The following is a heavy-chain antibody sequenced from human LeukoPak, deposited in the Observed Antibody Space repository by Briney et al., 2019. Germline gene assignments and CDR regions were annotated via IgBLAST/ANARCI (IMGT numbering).Heavy chain of an antibody. D-gene: IGHD6-19*01. Sequence: PGGSLRLSCAASGFTFSSYAMSWVRQAPGKGLEWVSAISGSGGSIYYADSVKGRFTISRDNSKNTLYLQMNSLRAEDTAVYYCAKDEQWLVQTFDYWGQGTLVTVSS. V-gene: IGHV3-23*01. CDR2: ISGSGGSI. CDR3: AKDEQWLVQTFDY. CDR1: GFTFSSYA. J-gene: IGHJ4*02.